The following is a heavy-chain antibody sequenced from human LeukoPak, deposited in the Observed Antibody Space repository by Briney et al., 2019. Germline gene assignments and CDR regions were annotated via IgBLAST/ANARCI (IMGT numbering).Heavy chain of an antibody. CDR1: GGSISSYY. CDR2: IYTSGST. V-gene: IGHV4-4*07. D-gene: IGHD2-21*01. Sequence: SETLSLTCTVSGGSISSYYWSWIRQPAGKGLEWIGRIYTSGSTNYNPSLKSRVTMSVDTSKNQFSLKLSSVTAADTAVYYCARRGIRCGSECYSFDYWGQGTLVTVSS. J-gene: IGHJ4*02. CDR3: ARRGIRCGSECYSFDY.